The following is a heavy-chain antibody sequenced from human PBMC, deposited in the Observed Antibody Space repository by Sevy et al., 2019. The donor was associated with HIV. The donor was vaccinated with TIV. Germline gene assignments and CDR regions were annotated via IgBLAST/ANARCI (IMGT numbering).Heavy chain of an antibody. J-gene: IGHJ4*02. CDR2: INHSGST. CDR3: ARAGQTMIRPYYFDY. D-gene: IGHD3-22*01. V-gene: IGHV4-34*01. CDR1: GGSFSGYY. Sequence: SETLSLTCAVYGGSFSGYYWSWIRQPPGKGLEWIGEINHSGSTNYNPSLKSRVTISVDRSKNQFSLKLSSVTAADTAVYYCARAGQTMIRPYYFDYWGQGTLVTVSS.